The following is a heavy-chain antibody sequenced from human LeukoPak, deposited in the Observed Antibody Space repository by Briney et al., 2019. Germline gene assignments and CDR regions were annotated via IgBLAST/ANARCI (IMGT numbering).Heavy chain of an antibody. CDR3: ARGRHDITMIVVVMTSVSYYLDV. CDR1: GGSISSSGHY. D-gene: IGHD3-22*01. Sequence: SETVSLTCSVSGGSISSSGHYWGWIRQSPEKVLDWIGSIYCNRNTYYNPSVKSRVTISVDTSKNQFSLKLRSVTAADTAVDYCARGRHDITMIVVVMTSVSYYLDVWGKGTTVTVS. CDR2: IYCNRNT. J-gene: IGHJ6*03. V-gene: IGHV4-39*07.